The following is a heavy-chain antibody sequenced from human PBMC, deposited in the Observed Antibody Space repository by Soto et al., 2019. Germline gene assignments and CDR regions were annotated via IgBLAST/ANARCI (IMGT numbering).Heavy chain of an antibody. J-gene: IGHJ4*02. CDR2: ISYDGSNK. Sequence: LRLCCAASGFTFSSYGMHWVRQAPGKGLEWVAVISYDGSNKYYADSVKGRFTISRDNSKNTLYLQMNSLRAEDTAVYYCAKDRGDYCGQGTLVTVSS. CDR1: GFTFSSYG. CDR3: AKDRGDY. V-gene: IGHV3-30*18.